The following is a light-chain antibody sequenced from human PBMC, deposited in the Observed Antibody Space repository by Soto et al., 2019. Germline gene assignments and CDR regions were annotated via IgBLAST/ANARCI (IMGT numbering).Light chain of an antibody. Sequence: QSVLTQPPSASGTPGQMVTISCSGSDSNIKSNYVYWYQHLPGTAPKLLIYWNNQRPSGVPDRFSGSKSGTSASLAISGLRSEDEAVYYCFSHAGSSTFLFGGGTKATVL. CDR1: DSNIKSNY. J-gene: IGLJ2*01. CDR3: FSHAGSSTFL. V-gene: IGLV1-47*01. CDR2: WNN.